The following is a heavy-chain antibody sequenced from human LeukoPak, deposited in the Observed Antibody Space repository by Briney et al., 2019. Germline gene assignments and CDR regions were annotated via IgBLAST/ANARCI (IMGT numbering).Heavy chain of an antibody. Sequence: GGSLRLSCAASGFTFSNYAMSWVRHAPGKGLEWVSAISGSGGSTSYADSAKGRFTISRDNSKNTLHLHMNSLRHADTAAYYCPRGLYSSSPWGQGTLVTVSS. D-gene: IGHD6-6*01. CDR3: PRGLYSSSP. J-gene: IGHJ4*02. CDR1: GFTFSNYA. CDR2: ISGSGGST. V-gene: IGHV3-23*01.